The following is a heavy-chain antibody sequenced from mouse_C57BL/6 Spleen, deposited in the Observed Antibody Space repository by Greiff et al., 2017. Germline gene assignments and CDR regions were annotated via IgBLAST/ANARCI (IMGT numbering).Heavy chain of an antibody. CDR3: ARDGYYPFAY. Sequence: QVQLQQSGPELVKPGASVKISCKASGYAFSSSWMNWVKQRPGQGLAWIGRIYPGDGDTHYNVKFKGKDTLSADQSSSTAYMSLSSLTSDDSAVYFCARDGYYPFAYWGQGTLVTVSA. CDR2: IYPGDGDT. CDR1: GYAFSSSW. V-gene: IGHV1-82*01. D-gene: IGHD2-3*01. J-gene: IGHJ3*01.